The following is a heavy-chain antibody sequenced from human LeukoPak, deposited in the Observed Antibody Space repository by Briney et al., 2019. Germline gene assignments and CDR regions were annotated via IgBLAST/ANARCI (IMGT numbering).Heavy chain of an antibody. Sequence: SETLSLTCTVSGGSISSYYWSWIRQPAGKGLEWIGRIYTSGSTNYNPSLKSRVTMSVDTSKNQFSLKLSSVTAADTAVYYCAREASPLKYCSSTSCHNPFDYWGQGTPVTVSS. D-gene: IGHD2-2*02. V-gene: IGHV4-4*07. J-gene: IGHJ4*02. CDR2: IYTSGST. CDR3: AREASPLKYCSSTSCHNPFDY. CDR1: GGSISSYY.